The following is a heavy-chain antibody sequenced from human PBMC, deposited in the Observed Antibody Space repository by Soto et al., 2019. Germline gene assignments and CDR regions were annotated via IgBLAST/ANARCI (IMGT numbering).Heavy chain of an antibody. D-gene: IGHD1-20*01. CDR1: GYTFTSYD. J-gene: IGHJ4*02. V-gene: IGHV1-3*05. Sequence: QVQLVQSGAEEKKPGASVKVSCKASGYTFTSYDMHWVRQAPGQRLEWMGWINAGNGNTKYSQKCQGRSTITRDTAAITAYMERNSRRSQATAGYYCARYKITGILDYWGQGTLVTVSS. CDR2: INAGNGNT. CDR3: ARYKITGILDY.